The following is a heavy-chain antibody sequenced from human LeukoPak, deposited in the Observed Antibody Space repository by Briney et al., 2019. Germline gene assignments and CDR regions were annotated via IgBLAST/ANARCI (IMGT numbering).Heavy chain of an antibody. J-gene: IGHJ4*02. CDR2: ISYDGSNK. CDR1: GFTFSSYA. CDR3: ASLRYDILTGYCDY. V-gene: IGHV3-30-3*01. Sequence: GRSLRLSCAASGFTFSSYAMHWVRQAPGKGLEWVAVISYDGSNKYYADSVKGRFTISRDNSKNTLYLQMNSLRAEDTAVYYCASLRYDILTGYCDYWGQGTLVTVSS. D-gene: IGHD3-9*01.